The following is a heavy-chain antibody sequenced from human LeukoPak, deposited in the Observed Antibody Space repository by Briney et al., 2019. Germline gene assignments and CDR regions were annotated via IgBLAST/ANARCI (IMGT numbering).Heavy chain of an antibody. V-gene: IGHV1-2*02. Sequence: ASVKVSCKASGYTFSDYYMHWVRQAPGQGLEWMGWINLNSGGTNYAQKFQGRVTITRDTSISTAYMELSRLRSDDTAVYYCAVPAGTGVHNSWGQGTLVTVSS. CDR1: GYTFSDYY. CDR3: AVPAGTGVHNS. D-gene: IGHD7-27*01. CDR2: INLNSGGT. J-gene: IGHJ4*02.